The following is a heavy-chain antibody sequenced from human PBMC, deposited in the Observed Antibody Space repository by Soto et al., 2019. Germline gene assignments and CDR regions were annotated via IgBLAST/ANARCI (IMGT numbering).Heavy chain of an antibody. Sequence: GGSLRLSCAASGFTFSSYSMSWARQAPGKGLEWVSAISGSGGSTYYADSVKGRFTISRDNSKNTLYLQMNSLRAEDTAVYYCAKEPSLVVVPAAMPLVPWFYPWGQGTLVTVSS. CDR2: ISGSGGST. D-gene: IGHD2-2*01. J-gene: IGHJ5*02. V-gene: IGHV3-23*01. CDR3: AKEPSLVVVPAAMPLVPWFYP. CDR1: GFTFSSYS.